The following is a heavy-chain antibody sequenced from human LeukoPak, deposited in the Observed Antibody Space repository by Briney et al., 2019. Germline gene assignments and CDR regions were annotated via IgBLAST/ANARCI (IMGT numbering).Heavy chain of an antibody. Sequence: ASVKVSCKASGYTFTVYYMHWVRQAPGQRLEWMGWINAGNGNTKYSQKFQGRVTITRDMSTSTAYMELSSLRSEDTAVYYCAAAYIVGATQIFDYWGQGTLVTVSS. V-gene: IGHV1-3*01. CDR2: INAGNGNT. D-gene: IGHD1-26*01. CDR1: GYTFTVYY. CDR3: AAAYIVGATQIFDY. J-gene: IGHJ4*02.